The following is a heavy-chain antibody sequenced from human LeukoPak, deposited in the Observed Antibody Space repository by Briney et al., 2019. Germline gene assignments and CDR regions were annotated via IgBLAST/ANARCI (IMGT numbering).Heavy chain of an antibody. CDR2: IIPVFGTA. D-gene: IGHD3-3*01. CDR1: GGTFRSYS. J-gene: IGHJ3*02. CDR3: ARECTICGVVIKFGAFDI. Sequence: SVKVSCKASGGTFRSYSISWVRQAPGQGLEWMGGIIPVFGTANYAQKFQGRVTITTDESTSTAYMELSSLRSEDTAVYYCARECTICGVVIKFGAFDIWGQGTMVTV. V-gene: IGHV1-69*05.